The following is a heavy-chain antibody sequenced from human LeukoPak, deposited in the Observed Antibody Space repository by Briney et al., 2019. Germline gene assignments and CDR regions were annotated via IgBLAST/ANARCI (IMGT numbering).Heavy chain of an antibody. D-gene: IGHD1-26*01. Sequence: GGSLRLSCAASGFTFSRYAMSWVRQAPGKGLEWVSAISGSGGSTYYADSVKGRFTISRDNSKNTLYLQMNSLRAEDTAVYYCARRVGATFYYYDMDVWGQGTTVTVSS. CDR2: ISGSGGST. CDR1: GFTFSRYA. J-gene: IGHJ6*02. CDR3: ARRVGATFYYYDMDV. V-gene: IGHV3-23*01.